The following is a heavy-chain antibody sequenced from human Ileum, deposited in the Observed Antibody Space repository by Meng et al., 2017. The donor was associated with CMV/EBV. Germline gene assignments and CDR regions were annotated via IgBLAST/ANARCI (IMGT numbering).Heavy chain of an antibody. CDR3: ARDQDIGGNSFDP. CDR1: GYTFTGYY. D-gene: IGHD5-12*01. J-gene: IGHJ5*02. V-gene: IGHV1-2*02. CDR2: INPNSGGT. Sequence: KDSGYTFTGYYMHWVRQAPGQGLEWMGWINPNSGGTNYAQKFQGRVTMTRDTSISTAYMELSRLRSDDTAVYYCARDQDIGGNSFDPWGQGTLVTVSS.